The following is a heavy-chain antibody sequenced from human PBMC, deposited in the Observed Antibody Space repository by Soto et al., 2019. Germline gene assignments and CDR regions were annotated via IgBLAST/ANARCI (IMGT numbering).Heavy chain of an antibody. CDR3: ARSKYHYDSSDYHAFDI. CDR2: IYWDDDK. Sequence: QITLKESGPTLVKPTQTLTLTCTFSGFSLTTSGVGVGWIRQPPGKALEWLALIYWDDDKRYSPSLKSRLTITQDTSKNQVVLTMTNMDPVDTATYYCARSKYHYDSSDYHAFDIWGQGTMVTVSS. D-gene: IGHD3-22*01. V-gene: IGHV2-5*02. J-gene: IGHJ3*02. CDR1: GFSLTTSGVG.